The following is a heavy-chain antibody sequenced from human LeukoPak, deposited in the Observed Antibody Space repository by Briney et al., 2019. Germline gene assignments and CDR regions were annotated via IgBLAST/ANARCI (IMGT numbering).Heavy chain of an antibody. CDR1: GFTFTTYW. J-gene: IGHJ4*02. CDR3: ARIAAAAPDY. D-gene: IGHD6-13*01. V-gene: IGHV3-7*01. Sequence: PGGSLRLSCAASGFTFTTYWMGWVRQAPGKGLEWVANVKQDGSDKYYMDSVKGRFTISRDNGNNSLYLLMSSLRAEDSGVYYCARIAAAAPDYWGQGTLVTVSS. CDR2: VKQDGSDK.